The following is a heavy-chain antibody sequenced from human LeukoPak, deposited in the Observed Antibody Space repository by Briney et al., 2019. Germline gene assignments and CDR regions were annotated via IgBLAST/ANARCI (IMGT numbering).Heavy chain of an antibody. V-gene: IGHV1-8*01. CDR2: VNPNSGNT. D-gene: IGHD3-10*01. J-gene: IGHJ4*02. Sequence: ASVKVSCKASGYTFTSYDINWVRQATGQGLEWMGWVNPNSGNTGSAQKFQGRVTMTRNTSISTAYMELSSLRSEDTAVYYCARSITMVRDWGQGTLVTVSS. CDR3: ARSITMVRD. CDR1: GYTFTSYD.